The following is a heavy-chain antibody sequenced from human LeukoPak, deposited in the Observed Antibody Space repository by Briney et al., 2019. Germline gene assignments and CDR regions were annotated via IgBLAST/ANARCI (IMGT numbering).Heavy chain of an antibody. D-gene: IGHD5-12*01. Sequence: ASVKVSCTASGYTFTSYYMHWVRQAPGQGLEWMGIINTSGGSTTYAQTFQGSVTMTRDMSTSTVYMVLSSLRSEDTAVYNCARDFTVTNGGYDGNWFDPWSQGTLVTVSS. J-gene: IGHJ5*02. CDR3: ARDFTVTNGGYDGNWFDP. CDR1: GYTFTSYY. CDR2: INTSGGST. V-gene: IGHV1-46*01.